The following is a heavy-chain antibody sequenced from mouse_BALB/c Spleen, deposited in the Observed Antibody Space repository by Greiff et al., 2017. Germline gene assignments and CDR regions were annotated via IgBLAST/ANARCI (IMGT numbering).Heavy chain of an antibody. D-gene: IGHD1-2*01. CDR3: ARDGWDYAMDY. CDR1: GYSITSDYA. Sequence: EVKLQESGPGLVKPSQSLSLTCTVTGYSITSDYAWNWIRQFPGNKLEWMGYISYSGSTSYNPSLKSRISITRDTSKNQFFLQLNSVTTEDTATYYCARDGWDYAMDYWGQGTSVTVSS. J-gene: IGHJ4*01. CDR2: ISYSGST. V-gene: IGHV3-2*02.